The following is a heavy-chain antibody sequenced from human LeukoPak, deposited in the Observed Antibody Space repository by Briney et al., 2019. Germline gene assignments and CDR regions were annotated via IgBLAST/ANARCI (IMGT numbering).Heavy chain of an antibody. Sequence: TSETLSLTCAVYGGSFSGYYWSWIRQPPGKGLEWIGEINHSGSTNYNPSLKSRVTISVDTSKNQFSLKLSSVTAADTAVYYCARELPVGAAFDYWGQGTLVTVSS. CDR2: INHSGST. D-gene: IGHD2-15*01. V-gene: IGHV4-34*01. J-gene: IGHJ4*02. CDR3: ARELPVGAAFDY. CDR1: GGSFSGYY.